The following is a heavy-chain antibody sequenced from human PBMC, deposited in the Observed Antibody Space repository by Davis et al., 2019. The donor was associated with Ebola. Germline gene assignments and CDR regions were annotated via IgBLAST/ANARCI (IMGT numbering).Heavy chain of an antibody. CDR3: ARDITLRGPFDP. CDR1: GFTFSSYS. V-gene: IGHV3-21*01. D-gene: IGHD3-10*01. J-gene: IGHJ5*02. CDR2: ISNSSSYI. Sequence: PGGSLRLSCAASGFTFSSYSMNWVRQAPGKGLEWVSSISNSSSYIYYADSVKGRFTISRDNAKNSLYLQMNSLRAEDTAVYYCARDITLRGPFDPWGQGTLVTVSS.